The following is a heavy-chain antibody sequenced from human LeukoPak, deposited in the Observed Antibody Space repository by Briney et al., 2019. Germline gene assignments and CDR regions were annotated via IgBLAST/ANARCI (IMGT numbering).Heavy chain of an antibody. J-gene: IGHJ4*02. CDR2: INPNSGGT. Sequence: ASVKVSCKASDYIFTVYNITWVRQAPGQGLEWMGWINPNSGGTNYAQKFQGRVTMTRDTSISTAYMELSRLRSDDTAVYYCARDYYDFWSGYGRDFDYWGQGTLVTVSS. V-gene: IGHV1-2*02. CDR3: ARDYYDFWSGYGRDFDY. D-gene: IGHD3-3*01. CDR1: DYIFTVYN.